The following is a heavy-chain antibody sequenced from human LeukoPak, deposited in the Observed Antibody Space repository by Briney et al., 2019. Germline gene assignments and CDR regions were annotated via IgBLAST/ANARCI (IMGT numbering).Heavy chain of an antibody. D-gene: IGHD6-19*01. CDR3: ARPSRPGDSNGFDY. J-gene: IGHJ4*02. V-gene: IGHV5-51*01. CDR1: GYRFTSYW. Sequence: GESPQISCEGSGYRFTSYWIGWVRQMPGKGLEGMGIIYPGDSDTRYSPSFQGQVTISVDKSISTAYLQWSSLKASDTAMYYCARPSRPGDSNGFDYWGQGTLVTVSA. CDR2: IYPGDSDT.